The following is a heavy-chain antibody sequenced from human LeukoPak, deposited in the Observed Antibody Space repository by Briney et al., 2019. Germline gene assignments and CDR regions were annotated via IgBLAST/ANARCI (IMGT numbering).Heavy chain of an antibody. CDR1: GFSFSSYG. Sequence: GGSLRLSCAASGFSFSSYGMHWVRQAPGKGLKWVAFIRYDGSNKYYADSVKGRFTISRDNSNNTLYLQMNSLRSEDTAVYYCAKWRGEGIAVSPGTDYWGQGTLVTVSS. CDR3: AKWRGEGIAVSPGTDY. CDR2: IRYDGSNK. D-gene: IGHD6-19*01. V-gene: IGHV3-30*02. J-gene: IGHJ4*02.